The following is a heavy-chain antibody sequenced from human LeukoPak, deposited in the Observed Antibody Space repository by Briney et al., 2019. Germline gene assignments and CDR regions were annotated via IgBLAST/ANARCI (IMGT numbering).Heavy chain of an antibody. V-gene: IGHV4-61*01. Sequence: SETLSLTCTVSGXSVSSGSYYWSWLRQPPGKGLEWIGYIYYSGNTNYNPSPKSRVTISVDTSKNQVSLKLSSVTAADTAVYYCARDGDMVARYFDLWGRGTPVTVSS. CDR2: IYYSGNT. CDR3: ARDGDMVARYFDL. CDR1: GXSVSSGSYY. D-gene: IGHD5-12*01. J-gene: IGHJ2*01.